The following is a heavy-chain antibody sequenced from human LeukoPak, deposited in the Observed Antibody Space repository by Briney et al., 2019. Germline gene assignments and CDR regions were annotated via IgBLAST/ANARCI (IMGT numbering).Heavy chain of an antibody. CDR2: FDPEDGET. CDR1: GYTLTELS. CDR3: ARGGRLFRYCSSTSCYDWFDP. J-gene: IGHJ5*02. V-gene: IGHV1-24*01. Sequence: ASVKVSCKVSGYTLTELSMHWVRQAPGKGLEWMGGFDPEDGETIYAQKFQGRVTMTEDTSTDIAYMELSSLRSEDTAVYYCARGGRLFRYCSSTSCYDWFDPWGQGTLVTVPS. D-gene: IGHD2-2*01.